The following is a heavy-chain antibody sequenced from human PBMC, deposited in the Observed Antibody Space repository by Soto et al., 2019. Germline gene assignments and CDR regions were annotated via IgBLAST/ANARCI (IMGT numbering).Heavy chain of an antibody. CDR2: INPEGSEK. CDR1: GFIFSDYW. J-gene: IGHJ4*02. Sequence: ESGGGLVQPGGSLRLSCAVSGFIFSDYWMTWVRQAPGKGLEWVANINPEGSEKYYVDSVKGRFTISRHNAKNSLYLQMISLGAEDPALYYCARARIDYWGRGTLITVSS. CDR3: ARARIDY. V-gene: IGHV3-7*03.